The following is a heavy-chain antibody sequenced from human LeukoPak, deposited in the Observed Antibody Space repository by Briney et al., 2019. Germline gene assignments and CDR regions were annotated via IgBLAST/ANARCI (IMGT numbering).Heavy chain of an antibody. Sequence: GASVKVSCKASGYTFTSYDINWVRQATGQGLEWMGWMNPNSGNTGYAQKFQGRVTMTRNTSISTAYLQWSSLKASDTAMYYCARLFGPDISSGCFSVWGQGTLVTVSS. CDR2: MNPNSGNT. V-gene: IGHV1-8*01. CDR1: GYTFTSYD. CDR3: ARLFGPDISSGCFSV. J-gene: IGHJ4*02. D-gene: IGHD6-19*01.